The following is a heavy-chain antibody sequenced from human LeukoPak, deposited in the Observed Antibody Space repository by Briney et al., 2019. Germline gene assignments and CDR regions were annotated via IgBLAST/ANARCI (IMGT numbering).Heavy chain of an antibody. CDR2: IKPESGRT. J-gene: IGHJ4*02. Sequence: ASVKVSCKASGYMFTDYYLHWVRQAPGQGLEWMGWIKPESGRTHYAQNFQGGVIMTRDTSISTAYMEPSRLRSDDTALYYCARGGKYGCSGGSCYSDYWGQGTLVTVSS. CDR3: ARGGKYGCSGGSCYSDY. D-gene: IGHD2-15*01. CDR1: GYMFTDYY. V-gene: IGHV1-2*02.